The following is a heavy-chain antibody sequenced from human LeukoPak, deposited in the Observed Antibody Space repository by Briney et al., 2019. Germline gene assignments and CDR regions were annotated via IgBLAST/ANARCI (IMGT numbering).Heavy chain of an antibody. CDR2: ISVSGGST. CDR3: AKSAGGHYFGSGSYYTWDFQH. V-gene: IGHV3-23*01. D-gene: IGHD3-10*01. Sequence: PGGSLRLSCAASGFTFSSYAMSWVRQAPGKGLDWVSGISVSGGSTYYADSVKGRFTISRDNSKNTLYLQMKSLRAEETAVYYCAKSAGGHYFGSGSYYTWDFQHWGQGTLVTVSS. CDR1: GFTFSSYA. J-gene: IGHJ1*01.